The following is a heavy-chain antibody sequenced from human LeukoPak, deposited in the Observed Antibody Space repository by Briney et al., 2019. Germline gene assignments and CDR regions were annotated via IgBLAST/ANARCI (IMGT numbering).Heavy chain of an antibody. J-gene: IGHJ3*02. CDR3: ARHPDYGDYGAFGI. Sequence: SETLSLTCTVSSGSISSYYWSWIRQPSGKGLEWIGYIYYSGSTNYNPSLKSRVTISVDTSKNQFSLKLSSVTAADTAVYYCARHPDYGDYGAFGIWGQGTMVTVSS. D-gene: IGHD4-17*01. CDR2: IYYSGST. V-gene: IGHV4-59*08. CDR1: SGSISSYY.